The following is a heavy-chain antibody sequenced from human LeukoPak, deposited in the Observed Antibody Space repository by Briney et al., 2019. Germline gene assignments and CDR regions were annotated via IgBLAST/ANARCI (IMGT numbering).Heavy chain of an antibody. CDR3: ARAKEGLWFGEPYFDY. CDR1: GGTFSSYA. Sequence: SVKVSCKASGGTFSSYAISWVRQAPGQGLEWMGGIIPIFGTANYAQKFQGRVTITTDESTSTAYMELSSLRSEDTAVYYCARAKEGLWFGEPYFDYWGQGTLVTVSS. V-gene: IGHV1-69*05. CDR2: IIPIFGTA. D-gene: IGHD3-10*01. J-gene: IGHJ4*02.